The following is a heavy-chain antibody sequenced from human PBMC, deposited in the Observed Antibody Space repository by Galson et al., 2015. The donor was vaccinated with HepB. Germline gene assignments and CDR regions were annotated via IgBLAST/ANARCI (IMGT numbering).Heavy chain of an antibody. CDR3: ATTHGATSGAPLRDY. Sequence: SLRLSCAASGFTFSSYAMHWVRQAPGKGLQYVSAINNDGGGTFYADSVKGRFTISRDNSKNTVYLQMSSLRTEDTAVYYCATTHGATSGAPLRDYWGQGILVTVSS. J-gene: IGHJ4*02. V-gene: IGHV3-64D*06. D-gene: IGHD1-1*01. CDR2: INNDGGGT. CDR1: GFTFSSYA.